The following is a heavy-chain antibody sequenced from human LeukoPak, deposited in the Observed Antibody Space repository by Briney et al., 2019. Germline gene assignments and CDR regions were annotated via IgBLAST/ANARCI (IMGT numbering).Heavy chain of an antibody. CDR3: YGMDV. D-gene: IGHD5-18*01. J-gene: IGHJ6*02. CDR1: GFTFRSYAM. Sequence: PGGSLRLSCAASGFTFRSYAMSWVRQPPGKGLEWIGEIYHSGSTNYNPSLKSRVTISVDKSADTAVYYCARFATTAMEPYYYYGMDVWGQGTTVTVSS. CDR2: IYHSGST. V-gene: IGHV4-4*01.